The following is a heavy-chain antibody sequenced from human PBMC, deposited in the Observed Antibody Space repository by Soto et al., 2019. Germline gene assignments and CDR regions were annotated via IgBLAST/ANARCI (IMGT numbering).Heavy chain of an antibody. V-gene: IGHV4-34*01. D-gene: IGHD3-9*01. CDR3: ASGGILTGYWSYYYGMDV. CDR2: INHSGST. CDR1: GGSFSGYY. Sequence: TLSLTCAVYGGSFSGYYWSWIRQPPGKGLEWIGEINHSGSTNYNPSLKSRVTISVDTSKNQFSLKLSSVTAADTAVYYCASGGILTGYWSYYYGMDVWRQGTTVTVSS. J-gene: IGHJ6*02.